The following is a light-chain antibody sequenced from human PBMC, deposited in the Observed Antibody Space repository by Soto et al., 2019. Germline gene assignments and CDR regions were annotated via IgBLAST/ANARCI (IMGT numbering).Light chain of an antibody. CDR1: QSVSSN. CDR3: QQYNIWPPIT. Sequence: EIVMTQSPATLSVSPGERATLSCGASQSVSSNVAWYQQKPGQAPRLLIYGAYTRAAGVPARFSGSGSGTEFTLTITSLQSEDIALYYCQQYNIWPPITFGQGTRLEIK. CDR2: GAY. V-gene: IGKV3-15*01. J-gene: IGKJ5*01.